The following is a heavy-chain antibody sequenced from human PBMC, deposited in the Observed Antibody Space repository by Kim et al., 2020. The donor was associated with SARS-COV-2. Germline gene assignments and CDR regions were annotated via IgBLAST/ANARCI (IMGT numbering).Heavy chain of an antibody. Sequence: GGSLRLSCAASGFTFSSYAMSWVRQAPGKGLEWVSAISGSGGSTYYADSVKGRFTISRDNSKNTLYLQMNSLRAEDTAVYYCAKDTMVRGALRYFQHWGQGTLVTVSS. CDR2: ISGSGGST. CDR3: AKDTMVRGALRYFQH. CDR1: GFTFSSYA. D-gene: IGHD3-10*01. V-gene: IGHV3-23*01. J-gene: IGHJ1*01.